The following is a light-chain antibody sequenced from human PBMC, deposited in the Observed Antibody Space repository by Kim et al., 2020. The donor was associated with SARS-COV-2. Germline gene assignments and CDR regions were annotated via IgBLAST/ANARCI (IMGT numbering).Light chain of an antibody. J-gene: IGLJ2*01. CDR1: SLRIYY. CDR3: NSRDSSDNHVV. Sequence: SSELTQDPAVSVALGQTVRITCQGDSLRIYYASWYQQKPGRAPVLVIYGKNNRPSGIPDRFSDSSSGNTASLTITGAQAEDEADYYCNSRDSSDNHVVFG. CDR2: GKN. V-gene: IGLV3-19*01.